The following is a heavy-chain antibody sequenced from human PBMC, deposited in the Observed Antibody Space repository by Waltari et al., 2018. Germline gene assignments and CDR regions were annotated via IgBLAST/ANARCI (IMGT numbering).Heavy chain of an antibody. J-gene: IGHJ4*02. D-gene: IGHD7-27*01. CDR3: ARDLNWGFDY. CDR1: GFTFSSYS. CDR2: ISWSGSIT. V-gene: IGHV3-48*04. Sequence: EVQLVESGGGLVQPGGSLRLSCAASGFTFSSYSMNWVRQAPGKGLEWISWISWSGSITSYAASVKGRFTISRDNAKNSLYLQMNSLRAEDTAVYFCARDLNWGFDYWGQGTLVTVSS.